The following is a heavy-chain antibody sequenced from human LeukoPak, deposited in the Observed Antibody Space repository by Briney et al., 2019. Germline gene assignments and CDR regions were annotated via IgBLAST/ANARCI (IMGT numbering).Heavy chain of an antibody. CDR3: ARHGGSYSLDY. D-gene: IGHD1-26*01. J-gene: IGHJ4*02. V-gene: IGHV4-59*08. CDR1: GGSISSYY. Sequence: SETLSLTCTVSGGSISSYYWSWIRQPPGEGLEWIGYIYYSGGTIYNPSLKSRVTISVDTSKNQFSLKLSSVTAADTAVYHCARHGGSYSLDYWGQGTLVTVSS. CDR2: IYYSGGT.